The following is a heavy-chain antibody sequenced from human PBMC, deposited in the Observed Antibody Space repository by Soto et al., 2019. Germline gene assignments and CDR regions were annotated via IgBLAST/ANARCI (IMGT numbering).Heavy chain of an antibody. CDR1: GFTLSTHN. V-gene: IGHV3-21*01. J-gene: IGHJ5*02. Sequence: EVRLVESGGGLVEPGGSLRLSSAASGFTLSTHNMNWVRQAPGKGLEWVSSISTGSSYIYYADSVKGRFTISRDNAQNSLYLQMNSLTAEDTAVYYCARDRDGYNSNWFDPWGRGTLVTVSS. CDR2: ISTGSSYI. D-gene: IGHD5-12*01. CDR3: ARDRDGYNSNWFDP.